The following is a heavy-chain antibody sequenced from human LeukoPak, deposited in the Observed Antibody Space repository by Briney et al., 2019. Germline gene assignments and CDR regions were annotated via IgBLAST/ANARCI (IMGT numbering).Heavy chain of an antibody. CDR3: ARDFGTVVTEYYFDY. Sequence: GRCLSLSCAASGFTFSSYAMHWVRQAPGKGLEWVAVISYDGSNKYYADSVKGRFTISRDNSKNTLYLQMNSLRAEDTAVYYCARDFGTVVTEYYFDYWGQGTLVTVSS. CDR2: ISYDGSNK. CDR1: GFTFSSYA. J-gene: IGHJ4*02. D-gene: IGHD2-15*01. V-gene: IGHV3-30-3*01.